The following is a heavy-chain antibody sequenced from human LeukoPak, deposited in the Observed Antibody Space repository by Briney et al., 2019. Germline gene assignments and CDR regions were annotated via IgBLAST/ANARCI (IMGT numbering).Heavy chain of an antibody. Sequence: PSETLSLTCTVCGDSISTSSYYWGWIRQPPGKGLEWLGSIYYSGSTYYNPSLKSRVTISVDTSKNQFSLNLYSVTAADTAVFYCARSYYYDYRQIDYWGQGTLVTVSS. J-gene: IGHJ4*02. CDR3: ARSYYYDYRQIDY. V-gene: IGHV4-39*01. CDR1: GDSISTSSYY. D-gene: IGHD3-22*01. CDR2: IYYSGST.